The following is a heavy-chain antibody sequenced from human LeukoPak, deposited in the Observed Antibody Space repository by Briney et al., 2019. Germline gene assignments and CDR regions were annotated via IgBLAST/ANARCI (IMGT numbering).Heavy chain of an antibody. CDR1: GFTFSSYS. D-gene: IGHD6-19*01. CDR2: ISGSSSTI. Sequence: PGGSLRLSCAASGFTFSSYSMNWVRQAPGKGLEWVSYISGSSSTIYYADSVKGRFTISGDNAKNSLYLQMNSLRVEDTAVYYCARYSSGWSFDYWGQGTLVTVSS. CDR3: ARYSSGWSFDY. J-gene: IGHJ4*02. V-gene: IGHV3-48*01.